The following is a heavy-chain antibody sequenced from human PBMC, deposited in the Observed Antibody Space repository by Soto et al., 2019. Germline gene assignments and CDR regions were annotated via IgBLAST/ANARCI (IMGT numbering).Heavy chain of an antibody. J-gene: IGHJ5*02. CDR3: ARIYGGDSGGWFDP. D-gene: IGHD2-21*02. Sequence: QVTLKESGPVLVKPTETLTLTCTVSGFSLSKSRMGVTWIRQPPGGALEWLAHIFSVDEKSYSSSLKNRLTLSVDTSKSQVVLIMANMDPVDTATYYCARIYGGDSGGWFDPWGQGTLVTVSS. V-gene: IGHV2-26*01. CDR2: IFSVDEK. CDR1: GFSLSKSRMG.